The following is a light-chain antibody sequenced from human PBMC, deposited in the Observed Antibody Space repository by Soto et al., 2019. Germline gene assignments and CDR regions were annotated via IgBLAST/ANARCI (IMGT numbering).Light chain of an antibody. CDR2: AAS. CDR1: QSISSS. Sequence: DIQMTQSPSSVSASVGDRVTITCRASQSISSSLAWYQQKPGTVPKLLIYAASSLQSGVPSRFSGSGARTECTLSIPSLQPEDFGTYYCQQGDSFPITFGQGTRLEMK. J-gene: IGKJ5*01. V-gene: IGKV1-12*01. CDR3: QQGDSFPIT.